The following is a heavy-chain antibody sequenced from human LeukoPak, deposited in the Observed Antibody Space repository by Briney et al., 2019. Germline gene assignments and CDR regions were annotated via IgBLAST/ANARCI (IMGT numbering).Heavy chain of an antibody. CDR3: SRVSTRTVADY. J-gene: IGHJ4*02. CDR1: GYTFTSYG. D-gene: IGHD6-19*01. Sequence: ASVKVSCKASGYTFTSYGMSWVRQAPGQGLEWMGWRNADSGNTGYAQKFQGRVTMTRNTSIGTAYMALSRLGSEDPAGDYCSRVSTRTVADYWGEGTLVTVSS. V-gene: IGHV1-8*02. CDR2: RNADSGNT.